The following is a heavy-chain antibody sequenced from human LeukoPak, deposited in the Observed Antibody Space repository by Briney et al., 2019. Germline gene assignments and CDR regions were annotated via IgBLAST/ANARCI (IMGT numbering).Heavy chain of an antibody. CDR3: STVAGNRFDY. J-gene: IGHJ4*02. V-gene: IGHV4-39*01. D-gene: IGHD6-19*01. Sequence: PEKGLEWIGSIYYSGSTYYNPSPKSRVTISVDTSKNQFSLKLSSVTAADTAVYYCSTVAGNRFDYWGQGTLVTVSS. CDR2: IYYSGST.